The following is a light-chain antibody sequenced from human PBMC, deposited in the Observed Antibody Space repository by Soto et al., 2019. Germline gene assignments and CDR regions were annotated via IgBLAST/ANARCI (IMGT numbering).Light chain of an antibody. V-gene: IGKV3-15*01. J-gene: IGKJ4*01. Sequence: EIVMTQSPATLSVSPGERATLSSRASQNVSNNLAWYQQKPGQAPRLLIYFASTRATGIPARFSGSGSGTEFTLTISSLQSEDFAVYYCQQYNNWPLTFGGGTKVEIK. CDR1: QNVSNN. CDR3: QQYNNWPLT. CDR2: FAS.